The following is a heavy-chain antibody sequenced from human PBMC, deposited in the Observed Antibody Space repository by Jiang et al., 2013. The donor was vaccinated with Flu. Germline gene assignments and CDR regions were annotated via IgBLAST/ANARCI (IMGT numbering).Heavy chain of an antibody. CDR2: INYSGTT. J-gene: IGHJ4*02. V-gene: IGHV4-34*01. Sequence: LEWIGEINYSGTTNYNSSLESRVTISVDTSKNQFSLKLTSVTAADTAVYFCARSASGWRPFDYWGQGTLVTVSS. D-gene: IGHD6-19*01. CDR3: ARSASGWRPFDY.